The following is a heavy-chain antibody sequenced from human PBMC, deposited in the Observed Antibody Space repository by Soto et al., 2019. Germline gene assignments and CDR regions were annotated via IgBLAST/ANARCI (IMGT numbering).Heavy chain of an antibody. D-gene: IGHD5-12*01. V-gene: IGHV1-18*04. CDR2: ISAYNGNT. Sequence: ASVKVSCKASGYTFTSYGISWVRQAPGQGLEWMGWISAYNGNTNYAQKLQGRVTMTTDTSTSTAYMELRSLGSDDTAVYYCARASDYEDKYYYYYGMDVWGQGTTVTVSS. CDR3: ARASDYEDKYYYYYGMDV. CDR1: GYTFTSYG. J-gene: IGHJ6*02.